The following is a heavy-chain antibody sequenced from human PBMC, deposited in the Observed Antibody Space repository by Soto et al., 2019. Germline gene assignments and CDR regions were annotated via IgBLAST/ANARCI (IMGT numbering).Heavy chain of an antibody. CDR3: ARDYYDSSGYYPNSYYYGLDV. Sequence: LRLSCAASGFTFSDYYMSWIRQAPGKGLEWVSYISSSSSYTDYADSVKGRFTISRDNAKNSLYLQMNSLRAEDTAVYYCARDYYDSSGYYPNSYYYGLDVWAQGTTVTVSS. V-gene: IGHV3-11*06. J-gene: IGHJ6*02. D-gene: IGHD3-22*01. CDR2: ISSSSSYT. CDR1: GFTFSDYY.